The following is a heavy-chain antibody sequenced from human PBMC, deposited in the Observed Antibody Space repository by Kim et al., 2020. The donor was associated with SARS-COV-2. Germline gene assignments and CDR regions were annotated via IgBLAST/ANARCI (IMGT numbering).Heavy chain of an antibody. J-gene: IGHJ4*02. CDR3: AKDRGGPNYFDY. D-gene: IGHD3-10*01. Sequence: YADSVKGRFTISRDNSKNTLYLQMNSLRAEDTAVYYWAKDRGGPNYFDYWGQGTLVTVSS. V-gene: IGHV3-23*01.